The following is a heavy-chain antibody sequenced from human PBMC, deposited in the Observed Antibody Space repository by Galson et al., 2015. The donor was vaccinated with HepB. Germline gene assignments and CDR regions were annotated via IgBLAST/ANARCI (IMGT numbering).Heavy chain of an antibody. Sequence: LRLSCAASGFNFSLYSMNWVRQAPGKGLEWVSSISSSGSYIYYGDSVKGRCTVSRDSAKTSVYLQRDSLRGDDTAVYYCARALPSGIRGGRVFDHWGQGTLVTVSS. V-gene: IGHV3-21*01. CDR1: GFNFSLYS. J-gene: IGHJ4*02. D-gene: IGHD3-10*01. CDR2: ISSSGSYI. CDR3: ARALPSGIRGGRVFDH.